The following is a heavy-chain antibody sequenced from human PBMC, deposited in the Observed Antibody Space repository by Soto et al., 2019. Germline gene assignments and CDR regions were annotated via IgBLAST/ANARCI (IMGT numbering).Heavy chain of an antibody. V-gene: IGHV3-74*01. Sequence: EVQLVESGGGLVQPGGSLRLSCEASGFTFSQYWMYWVRQAPGKGLVWVSRINGDGSSTNYADSVKGRFTISRDNADDALHLQMKSLRAEAAALDYCACLGGTARLWCVDLWGRGNLVTVSS. CDR1: GFTFSQYW. CDR3: ACLGGTARLWCVDL. D-gene: IGHD3-16*01. CDR2: INGDGSST. J-gene: IGHJ2*01.